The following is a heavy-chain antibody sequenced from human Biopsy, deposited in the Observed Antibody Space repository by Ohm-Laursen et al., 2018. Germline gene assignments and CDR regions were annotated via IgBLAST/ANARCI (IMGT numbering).Heavy chain of an antibody. Sequence: GATVNISCKVSSYTFTDYNIHWMRQAPGQGLEWLGYINCKTGATNYAQKFQGTVTMTRDKSISTAYLALGSLRSADTAIYYCARDPLNGHKHFDYWGQGSLVTVSS. V-gene: IGHV1-2*02. CDR1: SYTFTDYN. J-gene: IGHJ4*02. CDR2: INCKTGAT. D-gene: IGHD2-8*01. CDR3: ARDPLNGHKHFDY.